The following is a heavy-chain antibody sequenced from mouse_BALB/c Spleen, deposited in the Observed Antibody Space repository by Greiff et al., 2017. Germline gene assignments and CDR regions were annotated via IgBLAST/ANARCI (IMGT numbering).Heavy chain of an antibody. CDR2: ISSGGSYT. CDR3: ARQSGNHPYFDD. J-gene: IGHJ2*01. Sequence: EVQGVESGGDLVKPGGSLKLSCAASGFTFSSYGMSWVRQTPDKRLEWVATISSGGSYTYYPDSVKGRFTISRDNAKNTLYLQMSSLKSEDTAMYDCARQSGNHPYFDDWGQGTTLTVSS. D-gene: IGHD1-3*01. CDR1: GFTFSSYG. V-gene: IGHV5-6*01.